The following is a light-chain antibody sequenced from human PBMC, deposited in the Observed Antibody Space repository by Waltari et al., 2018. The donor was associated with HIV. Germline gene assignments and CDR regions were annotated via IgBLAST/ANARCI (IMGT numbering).Light chain of an antibody. CDR3: QSYDSSLSGSFV. CDR2: ADD. J-gene: IGLJ1*01. CDR1: SPNIGAGYD. V-gene: IGLV1-40*01. Sequence: QSVLTQPPSVSGAPGQRVTLSCTGSSPNIGAGYDVHWFQQLPGTAPKLLIYADDNRPSGVPDRFSGSKSGTSASLAITGLQAEDEADYYCQSYDSSLSGSFVFGTGTKVTVL.